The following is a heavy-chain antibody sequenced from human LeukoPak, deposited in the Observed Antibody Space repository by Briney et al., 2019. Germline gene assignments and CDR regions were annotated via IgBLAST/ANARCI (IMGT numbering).Heavy chain of an antibody. CDR2: ISSSSSYI. CDR1: GFTFSSYS. J-gene: IGHJ3*02. Sequence: GGSLRLSCAASGFTFSSYSMNWVRQAPGKGLEWVSSISSSSSYIYYADSVKGRFTISRDNAKNSLCLQMNSLRAEDTAVYYCARERIRGLGAFDIWGQGTMVTVSS. D-gene: IGHD3-10*01. CDR3: ARERIRGLGAFDI. V-gene: IGHV3-21*01.